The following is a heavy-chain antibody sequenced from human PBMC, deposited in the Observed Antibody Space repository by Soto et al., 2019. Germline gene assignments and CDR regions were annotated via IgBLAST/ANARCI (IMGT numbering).Heavy chain of an antibody. CDR1: GFTFSSYA. D-gene: IGHD5-12*01. CDR3: ARGRSGYEFDY. V-gene: IGHV3-64*01. Sequence: EVQLVESGGGLVQPGGSLRLSCAASGFTFSSYAMHWVRQAPGKGLEYVSAISSNGGSTYYANSVKGRFTISRDNSKNTLYLQMGSLRVEDMAVYYCARGRSGYEFDYWGQGTLVTVSS. J-gene: IGHJ4*02. CDR2: ISSNGGST.